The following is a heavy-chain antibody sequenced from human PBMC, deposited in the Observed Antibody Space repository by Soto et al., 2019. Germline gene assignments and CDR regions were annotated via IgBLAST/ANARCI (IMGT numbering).Heavy chain of an antibody. CDR3: ARLEGLATISYYFDF. J-gene: IGHJ4*02. CDR1: DDSINSDKYY. V-gene: IGHV4-39*01. Sequence: QLQLQESGPGLVKPSETLSLTCSVSDDSINSDKYYWGWIRQPPGKGLEWIGSIYYRGNAYYNPSHQTRATISLDKSKSQSSLKLNSVTAADSAVYFCARLEGLATISYYFDFWGPGALVTVSS. CDR2: IYYRGNA. D-gene: IGHD3-9*01.